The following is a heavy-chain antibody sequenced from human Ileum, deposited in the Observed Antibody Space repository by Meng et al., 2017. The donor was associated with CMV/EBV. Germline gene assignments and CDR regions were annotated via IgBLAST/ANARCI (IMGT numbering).Heavy chain of an antibody. CDR2: MLFSDIA. D-gene: IGHD1-1*01. Sequence: QLQLHEAGPGLVKPAATLSPPCPFSRAPIGSGSPYWAWIRPSPGKRLAWIGSMLFSDIADYNPSLKSRVTISLDATQTQFSLRLTSVTAADTAVYFCARDLTNNWFYYWGQGTLVTVSS. V-gene: IGHV4-39*07. J-gene: IGHJ4*02. CDR1: RAPIGSGSPY. CDR3: ARDLTNNWFYY.